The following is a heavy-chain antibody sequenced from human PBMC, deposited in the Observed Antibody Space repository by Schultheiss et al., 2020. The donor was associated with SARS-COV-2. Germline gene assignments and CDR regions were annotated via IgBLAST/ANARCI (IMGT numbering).Heavy chain of an antibody. V-gene: IGHV3-33*01. D-gene: IGHD6-25*01. Sequence: GGSLRLSCAASGFTFSGYGMHWVRQAPGRGLEWVAVIWHDGSNKYYADSVKGRFTISRDNSKNTLYLQMNSLRAEDTAVYYCARDLAAATGWGQGTLVTVSS. J-gene: IGHJ4*02. CDR3: ARDLAAATG. CDR1: GFTFSGYG. CDR2: IWHDGSNK.